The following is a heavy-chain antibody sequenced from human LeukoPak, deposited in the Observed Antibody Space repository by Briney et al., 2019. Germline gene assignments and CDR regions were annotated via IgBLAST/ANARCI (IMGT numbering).Heavy chain of an antibody. D-gene: IGHD6-6*01. V-gene: IGHV4-59*08. CDR1: GGSISSYY. CDR2: IYYSGST. J-gene: IGHJ4*02. CDR3: ARHSSDSSSSVFGIGED. Sequence: SETLSLTCTVSGGSISSYYWSWIRQPPGKGLEWIGYIYYSGSTNYNPSLKSRVTISVDTSKNQFSLKRSSVTAADTAVYYCARHSSDSSSSVFGIGEDWGQGTLVTVSS.